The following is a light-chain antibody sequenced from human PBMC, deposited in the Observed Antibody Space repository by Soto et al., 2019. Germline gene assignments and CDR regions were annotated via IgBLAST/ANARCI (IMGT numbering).Light chain of an antibody. J-gene: IGLJ1*01. Sequence: LTQPASVSGSPGQSITISCTGTSSDVGAYNYVSWYQQHPGKAPKLMIYDVSHRPSGVSHRFSGSKSGNTASLTISGLQAEDEADYYCGSYTTSSNYVFGTGTKVTV. CDR3: GSYTTSSNYV. V-gene: IGLV2-14*01. CDR1: SSDVGAYNY. CDR2: DVS.